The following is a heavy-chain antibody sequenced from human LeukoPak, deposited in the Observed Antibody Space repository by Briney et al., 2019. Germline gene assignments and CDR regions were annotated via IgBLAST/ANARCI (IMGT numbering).Heavy chain of an antibody. Sequence: SETLSLTCTVSGGSISSSSYYWGWIRLPPGKGLEWIGSIYYSGSTYYNPSLKSRVTISVDTSKNQFSLKLSSVTAADTAVYYCARQGHGGYDILTGYYRPQYYFDYWGQGTLVTVSS. CDR3: ARQGHGGYDILTGYYRPQYYFDY. D-gene: IGHD3-9*01. J-gene: IGHJ4*02. CDR1: GGSISSSSYY. CDR2: IYYSGST. V-gene: IGHV4-39*01.